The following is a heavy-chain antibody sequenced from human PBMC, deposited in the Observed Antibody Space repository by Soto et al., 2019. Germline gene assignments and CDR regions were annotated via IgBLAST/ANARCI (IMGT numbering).Heavy chain of an antibody. V-gene: IGHV3-30-3*01. CDR1: GFTFSDDA. CDR3: ARYLLYYGSGSQPSSYYYMDV. J-gene: IGHJ6*01. Sequence: GGSLRRACTASGFTFSDDAMHWVRQAPGEGLGWVAVVSYDGINKYYTDPVKGRFTISRDNSKNTLYLQINSLRAEGTAVYYCARYLLYYGSGSQPSSYYYMDVWGQGTPVTVSS. CDR2: VSYDGINK. D-gene: IGHD3-10*01.